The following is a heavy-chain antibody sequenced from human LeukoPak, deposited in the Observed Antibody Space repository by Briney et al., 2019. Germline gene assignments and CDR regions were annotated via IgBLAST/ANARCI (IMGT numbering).Heavy chain of an antibody. Sequence: SETLSLTCTVSGGSSNNYYWSWIRQPAGKGLEWIGRIYTSGRTNYNPSLKSSVSMSVDTSENHFSLQLTSVTAEDTALYYCARGGGIPDPDYYYYYYMDVWGKGTTVTVSS. J-gene: IGHJ6*03. D-gene: IGHD2-2*02. CDR1: GGSSNNYY. CDR2: IYTSGRT. CDR3: ARGGGIPDPDYYYYYYMDV. V-gene: IGHV4-4*07.